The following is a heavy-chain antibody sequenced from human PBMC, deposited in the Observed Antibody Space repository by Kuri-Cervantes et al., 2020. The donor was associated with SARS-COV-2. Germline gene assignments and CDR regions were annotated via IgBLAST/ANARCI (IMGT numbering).Heavy chain of an antibody. CDR2: INAGNGNT. CDR3: ARNYGATPAFGP. Sequence: ASVKVSCKASGYTFTSYAMHWVRQAPGQRLEWMGWINAGNGNTKYAQKLQGRVTMTTDTSTSTAYMELRSLRSDDTAVYYCARNYGATPAFGPWGQGTLVTVSS. V-gene: IGHV1-3*01. D-gene: IGHD4-17*01. CDR1: GYTFTSYA. J-gene: IGHJ5*02.